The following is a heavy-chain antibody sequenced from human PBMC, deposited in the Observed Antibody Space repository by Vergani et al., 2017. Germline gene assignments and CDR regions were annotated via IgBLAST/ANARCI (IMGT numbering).Heavy chain of an antibody. Sequence: EVQLVESGGGLVKPGGSLRLSCAASGFTFSNAWMSWVRQAPGKGLEWVGRIKSKTDGGTTDYAAPVKGRFTISRDDSKNTLYLQMNSLKTEDTAVYYWTTDWYSSSWYYYYYGMDVWGQGTTVTVSS. V-gene: IGHV3-15*01. J-gene: IGHJ6*02. CDR2: IKSKTDGGTT. CDR1: GFTFSNAW. CDR3: TTDWYSSSWYYYYYGMDV. D-gene: IGHD6-13*01.